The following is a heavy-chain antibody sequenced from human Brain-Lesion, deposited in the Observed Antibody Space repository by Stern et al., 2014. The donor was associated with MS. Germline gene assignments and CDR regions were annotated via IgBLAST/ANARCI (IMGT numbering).Heavy chain of an antibody. CDR1: GDSVSSNSAA. CDR3: AKGYNWFDS. CDR2: TYYRSKWYY. V-gene: IGHV6-1*01. Sequence: KESGPGLMKPSQTLALTCAISGDSVSSNSAAWNWIRQSPSRALEWLGRTYYRSKWYYQYAESVKSRITINADTSTNQFSLQLNSVTPEDTAVYLCAKGYNWFDSWGQGTVVTVS. J-gene: IGHJ5*01.